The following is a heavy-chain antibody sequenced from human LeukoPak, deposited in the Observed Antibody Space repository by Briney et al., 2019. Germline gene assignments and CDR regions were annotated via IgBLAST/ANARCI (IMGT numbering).Heavy chain of an antibody. V-gene: IGHV1-69*05. Sequence: SVKVSCKASGGTFSSYAISWVRQAPGQGLEWMGGIIPIFGTANYAQKFQGRVTITTDESTSTAYMELSSLRSEDTAVYSCARDHAVAGTSWFDPWGQGTLVTVSS. D-gene: IGHD6-19*01. J-gene: IGHJ5*02. CDR2: IIPIFGTA. CDR1: GGTFSSYA. CDR3: ARDHAVAGTSWFDP.